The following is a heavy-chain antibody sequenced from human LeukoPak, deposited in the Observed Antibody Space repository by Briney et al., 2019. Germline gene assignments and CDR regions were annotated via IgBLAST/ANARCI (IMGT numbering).Heavy chain of an antibody. CDR1: GGSISSYY. V-gene: IGHV4-4*07. CDR2: IYTSGST. D-gene: IGHD6-6*01. Sequence: AETLSLTCTVSGGSISSYYWSWIRQPAGKGLEWIGRIYTSGSTNYNPSLKSRVTMSVDTSKNQFSLKLSSVTAADTAAYYCARDLSIAPRSPFDYWGQGTLVTVSS. CDR3: ARDLSIAPRSPFDY. J-gene: IGHJ4*02.